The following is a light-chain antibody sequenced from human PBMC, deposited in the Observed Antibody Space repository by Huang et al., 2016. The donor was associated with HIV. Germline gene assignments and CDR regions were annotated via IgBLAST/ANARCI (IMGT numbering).Light chain of an antibody. CDR1: QSVLYSSNNNNY. CDR3: QQYFSTPLT. V-gene: IGKV4-1*01. J-gene: IGKJ4*01. Sequence: IVVTQSPDSLAVSLGERAAINCKSSQSVLYSSNNNNYLAWYQQKPGQSPALIIYWASPRAPGVPDRFNGSGSGTEFTLTISSLQAEDVALYFCQQYFSTPLTFGGGTRVDIK. CDR2: WAS.